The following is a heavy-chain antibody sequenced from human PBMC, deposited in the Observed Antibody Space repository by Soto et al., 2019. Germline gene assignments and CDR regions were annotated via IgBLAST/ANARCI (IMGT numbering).Heavy chain of an antibody. J-gene: IGHJ5*02. Sequence: SETLSLTCAISGAPITWGGYSWNWIRQPPGKGLEWIGYTFHGGSTYYNPSLRSRVTISVDRSRTQFSLKMSSVTAADTAVYYCARGRVVVPAAVMFNCLDPWGQGALVTVSS. CDR3: ARGRVVVPAAVMFNCLDP. CDR2: TFHGGST. CDR1: GAPITWGGYS. V-gene: IGHV4-30-2*01. D-gene: IGHD2-2*01.